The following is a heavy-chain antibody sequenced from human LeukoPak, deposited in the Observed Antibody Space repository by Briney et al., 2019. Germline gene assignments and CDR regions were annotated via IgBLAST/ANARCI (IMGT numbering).Heavy chain of an antibody. Sequence: GASVKVSCKASGYTFTSYYMHWVRQAPGQGLEWMGIINPSGGSTSYAQKFRGRVTMTRDTSTSTVYMELSSLRSEDTAVYYCARDIRGNSTYYYDSSGYYYDYWGQGTLVTVSS. V-gene: IGHV1-46*01. CDR1: GYTFTSYY. D-gene: IGHD3-22*01. CDR3: ARDIRGNSTYYYDSSGYYYDY. CDR2: INPSGGST. J-gene: IGHJ4*02.